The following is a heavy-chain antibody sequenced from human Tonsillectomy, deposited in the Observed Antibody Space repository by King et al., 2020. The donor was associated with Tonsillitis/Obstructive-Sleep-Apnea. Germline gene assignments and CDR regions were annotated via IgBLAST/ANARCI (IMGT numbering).Heavy chain of an antibody. V-gene: IGHV3-7*03. J-gene: IGHJ3*02. CDR1: GFTFSSYR. D-gene: IGHD3-22*01. Sequence: VQLVESGGGLVQPGGSLRLSCAASGFTFSSYRMSWVRQAPGKGLEWVANIKEDGSEKYYVDSVKGRFIISRDNAKNSLYLQMNSLRAEDTAVYYCARVLDYFDSSGYRAFDIWGQGTMVTVSS. CDR3: ARVLDYFDSSGYRAFDI. CDR2: IKEDGSEK.